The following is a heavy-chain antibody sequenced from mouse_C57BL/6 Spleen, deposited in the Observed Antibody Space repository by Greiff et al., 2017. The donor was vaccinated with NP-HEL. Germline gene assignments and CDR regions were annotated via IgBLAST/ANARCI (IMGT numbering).Heavy chain of an antibody. V-gene: IGHV1-81*01. CDR1: GYTFTSYG. CDR2: IYPRSGNT. D-gene: IGHD1-1*01. CDR3: AKEFTTVVARGYFDV. J-gene: IGHJ1*03. Sequence: QVQLQQSGAELARPGASVKLSCKASGYTFTSYGISWVKQRTGQGLEWIGEIYPRSGNTYYNEKFKGKATLTADKSSSTAYMELRSLTSEDSAVYFCAKEFTTVVARGYFDVWGTGTTVTVSS.